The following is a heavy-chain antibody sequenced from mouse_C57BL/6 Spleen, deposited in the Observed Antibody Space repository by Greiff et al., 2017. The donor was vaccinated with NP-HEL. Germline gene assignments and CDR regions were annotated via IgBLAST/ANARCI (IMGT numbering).Heavy chain of an antibody. V-gene: IGHV1-52*01. J-gene: IGHJ2*01. Sequence: QVQLQQPGAELVRPGSSVKLSCKASGYTFTSYWMHWVKQRPIPGLEWIGNIDPSDSETHYNQKFKDKATLTVDKSSSTAYMQLSSLTSEDSAVYYCARSWGTTLYYFDYWGQGTTLTVSS. CDR3: ARSWGTTLYYFDY. D-gene: IGHD1-1*01. CDR1: GYTFTSYW. CDR2: IDPSDSET.